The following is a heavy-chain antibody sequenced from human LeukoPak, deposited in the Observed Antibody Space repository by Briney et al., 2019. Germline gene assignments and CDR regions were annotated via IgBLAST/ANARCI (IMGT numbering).Heavy chain of an antibody. V-gene: IGHV3-7*04. CDR1: GFPFSSYW. CDR3: TRVGYIDEGIDY. Sequence: GGSLRLSCVASGFPFSSYWMTWVRQAPGKGLEWVANVKQDGSKKSYVDSVKGRFTISRDNAKDSLYLQMNSLRAEDTAIYYCTRVGYIDEGIDYWGQGTLVTVSS. J-gene: IGHJ4*02. D-gene: IGHD5-24*01. CDR2: VKQDGSKK.